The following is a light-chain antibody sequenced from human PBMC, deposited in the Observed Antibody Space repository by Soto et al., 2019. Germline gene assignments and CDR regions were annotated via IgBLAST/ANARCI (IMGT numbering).Light chain of an antibody. Sequence: QSALTQPASVSGSPGQSITISCTGTSSDIGDYDYVSWYQQRPGRAPKLMIYEVRYRPSGVSNRFSGSKSGNTASLTISGLQAEDEADYNCCSYTRTSNHYFFGSGTKVTVL. V-gene: IGLV2-14*01. CDR3: CSYTRTSNHYF. J-gene: IGLJ1*01. CDR2: EVR. CDR1: SSDIGDYDY.